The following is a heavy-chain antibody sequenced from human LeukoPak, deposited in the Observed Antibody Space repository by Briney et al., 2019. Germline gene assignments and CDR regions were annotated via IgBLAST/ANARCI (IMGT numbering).Heavy chain of an antibody. CDR3: ARGKRGLRD. D-gene: IGHD3/OR15-3a*01. CDR1: GASISSYY. V-gene: IGHV4-59*01. Sequence: SETLSLTCTVSGASISSYYWSWIRQPPGKGLEWIGYIYYSGSTNYNPSLKSRTTISVDTSRKQFSLRLSSVTVADTAVYYCARGKRGLRDWGQGTLVTVSS. CDR2: IYYSGST. J-gene: IGHJ4*02.